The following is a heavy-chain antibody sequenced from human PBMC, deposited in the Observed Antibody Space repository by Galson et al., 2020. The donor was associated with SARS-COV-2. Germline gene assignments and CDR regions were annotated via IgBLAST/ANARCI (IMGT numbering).Heavy chain of an antibody. V-gene: IGHV4-31*03. CDR1: GGSISSGGYY. CDR2: IYYSGST. Sequence: SETLSLTCTVSGGSISSGGYYWSWIRQHPGKGLEWIGYIYYSGSTYYNPSLKSRVTISVDTSKNQFSLKLSSVTAADTAVYYCAITYGSGSYLNYYYYGMDVWGQGTTVTVSS. CDR3: AITYGSGSYLNYYYYGMDV. J-gene: IGHJ6*02. D-gene: IGHD3-10*01.